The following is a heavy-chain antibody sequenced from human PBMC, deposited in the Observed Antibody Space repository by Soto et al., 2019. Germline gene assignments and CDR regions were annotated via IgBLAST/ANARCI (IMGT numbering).Heavy chain of an antibody. CDR3: ARHTNYGMLTGYHRPNWFYS. CDR1: GGSISSSSYY. V-gene: IGHV4-39*01. J-gene: IGHJ5*01. CDR2: IYYSGST. Sequence: PSETLSLTCTVSGGSISSSSYYWGWIRQPPGKGLEWIGRIYYSGSTYYNPSLKSRGTISVDTSKNQFSLKLSSVTAADTAVYYCARHTNYGMLTGYHRPNWFYSWGQGTLVPVSS. D-gene: IGHD3-9*01.